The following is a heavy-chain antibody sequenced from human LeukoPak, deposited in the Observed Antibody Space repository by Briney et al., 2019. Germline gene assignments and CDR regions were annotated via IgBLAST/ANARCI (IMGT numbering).Heavy chain of an antibody. CDR2: IWYDGSNK. CDR3: AKDYCSSTSCYEYYFDY. J-gene: IGHJ4*02. D-gene: IGHD2-2*01. Sequence: PGGSLRLSCAASGFTFSSYGMHWVRQAPGKGLEWVAVIWYDGSNKYYADSVKGRFTISRDNAKNSLYLQMNSLRAEDTALYYCAKDYCSSTSCYEYYFDYWGQGTLVTVSS. V-gene: IGHV3-33*03. CDR1: GFTFSSYG.